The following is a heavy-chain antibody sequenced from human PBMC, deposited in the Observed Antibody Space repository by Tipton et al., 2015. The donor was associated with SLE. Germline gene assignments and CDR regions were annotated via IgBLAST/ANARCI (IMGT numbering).Heavy chain of an antibody. CDR2: ISSSTSYT. CDR1: GFTFSDYY. J-gene: IGHJ4*02. Sequence: GSLRLSCEASGFTFSDYYMSWIRQAPGKGLEWVSYISSSTSYTNYADSVKGRFTISRDNAKNSLYLQMNSLRAEDTAVYYCARDQPHIEQWLVLDYWGQGTLVTVSS. D-gene: IGHD6-19*01. V-gene: IGHV3-11*06. CDR3: ARDQPHIEQWLVLDY.